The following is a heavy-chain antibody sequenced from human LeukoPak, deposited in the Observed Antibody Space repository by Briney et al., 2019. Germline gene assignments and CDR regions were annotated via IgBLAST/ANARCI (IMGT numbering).Heavy chain of an antibody. CDR2: IKQDGSEK. CDR3: AREGLRFLEWSSYYFDY. V-gene: IGHV3-7*01. D-gene: IGHD3-3*01. Sequence: PGRSLRLSCAASGFTFSSYAMHWVRQGPGKGLEWVANIKQDGSEKYYVDSVKGRFSISRDDTKNSLYLQLNSLRAEDTAVYYCAREGLRFLEWSSYYFDYWGLGTLVTVSS. J-gene: IGHJ4*02. CDR1: GFTFSSYA.